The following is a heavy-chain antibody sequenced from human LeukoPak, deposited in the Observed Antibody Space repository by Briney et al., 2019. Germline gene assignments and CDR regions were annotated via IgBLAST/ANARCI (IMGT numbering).Heavy chain of an antibody. D-gene: IGHD3-22*01. V-gene: IGHV1-69*13. CDR1: GGTLSSYA. Sequence: ASVKVSCKASGGTLSSYAISWVRQAPGQGLEWMGGIIPIFGTANYAQKFQGRVTITADESTSTAYMELSSLRSEDTAVYYCARRGTDSSGYYYNWFDPWGQGTLVTVSS. J-gene: IGHJ5*02. CDR2: IIPIFGTA. CDR3: ARRGTDSSGYYYNWFDP.